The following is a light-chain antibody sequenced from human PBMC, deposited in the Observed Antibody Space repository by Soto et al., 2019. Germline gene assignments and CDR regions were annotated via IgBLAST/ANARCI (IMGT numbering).Light chain of an antibody. V-gene: IGKV4-1*01. J-gene: IGKJ2*01. CDR3: QQFYTTLGT. CDR1: QSVLYSSNNKNY. CDR2: WAS. Sequence: DIVMTQSPDSLAVSLGERATINCKSSQSVLYSSNNKNYLAWYQQKPGQPPRKLISWASARESGVPDRFSGSGSGTDFTLTISSLQAADVAVYYCQQFYTTLGTFGQGTKLEIK.